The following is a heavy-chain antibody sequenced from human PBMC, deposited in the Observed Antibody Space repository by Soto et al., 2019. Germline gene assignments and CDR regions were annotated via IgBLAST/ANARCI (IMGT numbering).Heavy chain of an antibody. J-gene: IGHJ4*02. CDR2: MSNDGNNQ. CDR3: ARGVGSNRVFYYFFDL. D-gene: IGHD2-8*01. V-gene: IGHV3-30*03. CDR1: RFDFTSYG. Sequence: PGGSLRLSCAASRFDFTSYGMHWLRQAPGKGLEWVAVMSNDGNNQFYGDSVRGRFIISRDTSKNTLFLQMTSMRPEDTAVYHCARGVGSNRVFYYFFDLWGPGALVTVSS.